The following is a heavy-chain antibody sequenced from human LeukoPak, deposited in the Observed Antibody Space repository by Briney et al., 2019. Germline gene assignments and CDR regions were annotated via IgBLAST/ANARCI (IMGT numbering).Heavy chain of an antibody. V-gene: IGHV3-48*03. Sequence: PGGSLRPSCATSGFTFSSYEMNWVRRAPGKGLEWVSYISSSGTTIYYADSVKGRFTISRDNAKNSLYLQMNSLRAEDTAVYYCARSGGYYYYGLDVWGKGTTVTVSS. J-gene: IGHJ6*04. D-gene: IGHD3-10*01. CDR3: ARSGGYYYYGLDV. CDR2: ISSSGTTI. CDR1: GFTFSSYE.